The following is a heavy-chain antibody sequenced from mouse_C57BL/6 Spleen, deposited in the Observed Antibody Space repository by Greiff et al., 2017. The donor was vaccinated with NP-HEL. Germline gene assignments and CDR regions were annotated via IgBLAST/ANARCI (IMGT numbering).Heavy chain of an antibody. D-gene: IGHD1-1*01. CDR1: GYTFTDYE. J-gene: IGHJ1*03. Sequence: QVQLQQSGAELVRPGASVTLSCKASGYTFTDYEMHWVKQTPVHGLEWIGAIDPETGGTAYNQKFKGKAILTADKSSSTAYMELRSLTSEDSAVYYCTRYVTTVVATYWYFDVWGTGTTVTVSS. CDR3: TRYVTTVVATYWYFDV. CDR2: IDPETGGT. V-gene: IGHV1-15*01.